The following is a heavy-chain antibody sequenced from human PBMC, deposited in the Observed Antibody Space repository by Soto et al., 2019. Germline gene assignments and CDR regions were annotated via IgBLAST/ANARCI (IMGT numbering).Heavy chain of an antibody. CDR2: IIPIFGTA. Sequence: SVKVSCKASGGTFSSYAISWVRQAPGQGLEWMGGIIPIFGTANYAQKFQGRVTITADESTSTAYMELSSLRSEDTAVYYCARAGESAVAGLYYYYYYGMDVWGQGTTVTV. J-gene: IGHJ6*02. CDR3: ARAGESAVAGLYYYYYYGMDV. V-gene: IGHV1-69*13. D-gene: IGHD6-19*01. CDR1: GGTFSSYA.